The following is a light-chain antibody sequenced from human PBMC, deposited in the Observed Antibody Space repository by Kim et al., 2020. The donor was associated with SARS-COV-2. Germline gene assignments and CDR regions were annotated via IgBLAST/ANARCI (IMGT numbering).Light chain of an antibody. J-gene: IGKJ1*01. CDR3: QQRYSTPRT. CDR1: QSISSY. V-gene: IGKV1-39*01. Sequence: DIQMTQSPSSLSASVGDRVTITCRASQSISSYLNWYQQKPGKAPKLLIYAASSLQSGVPSRFSGSGSGTDFTLTITSLQPEDFATYYCQQRYSTPRTFGQRTKVYIK. CDR2: AAS.